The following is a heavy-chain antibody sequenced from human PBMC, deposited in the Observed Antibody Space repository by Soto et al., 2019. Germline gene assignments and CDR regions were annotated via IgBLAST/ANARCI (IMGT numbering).Heavy chain of an antibody. Sequence: GASVKVSCKASGYTFTSYALHWVRQAPGQRIEWMGWINAGNGNTKYSQKFQGRVTITRDTSASTAYMEQSSLRSEDTAVYYCARGWGYCSGGSCYQAFDIWGQGTMVTVSS. J-gene: IGHJ3*02. CDR3: ARGWGYCSGGSCYQAFDI. CDR1: GYTFTSYA. CDR2: INAGNGNT. D-gene: IGHD2-15*01. V-gene: IGHV1-3*01.